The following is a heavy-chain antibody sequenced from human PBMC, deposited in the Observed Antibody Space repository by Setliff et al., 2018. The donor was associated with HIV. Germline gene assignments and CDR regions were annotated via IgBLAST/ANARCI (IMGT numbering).Heavy chain of an antibody. Sequence: KPSETLSLTCAVYGGSFSGYYWSWIRQPPGKGLEWIGEVYHSGSSNYNPSLKSRVTISVDTSKKQFSLKLSSVTAADTAVYHCARVADSSGYYHLDYWGQGTLVTVSS. V-gene: IGHV4-34*01. D-gene: IGHD3-22*01. CDR3: ARVADSSGYYHLDY. J-gene: IGHJ4*02. CDR1: GGSFSGYY. CDR2: VYHSGSS.